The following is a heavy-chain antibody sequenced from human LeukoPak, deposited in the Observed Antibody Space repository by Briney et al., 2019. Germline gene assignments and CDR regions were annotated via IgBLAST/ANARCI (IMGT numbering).Heavy chain of an antibody. J-gene: IGHJ2*01. CDR3: ARGRTTNLWFGELFRNWYFDL. CDR2: IYYSGST. Sequence: SETLSLTCTVSGGSISSYYWSWIRQPPGKGLEWIGYIYYSGSTYYNPSLKSRVTISVDTSKNQFSLKLSSVTAADTAVYYCARGRTTNLWFGELFRNWYFDLWGRGTLVTVSS. D-gene: IGHD3-10*01. V-gene: IGHV4-59*01. CDR1: GGSISSYY.